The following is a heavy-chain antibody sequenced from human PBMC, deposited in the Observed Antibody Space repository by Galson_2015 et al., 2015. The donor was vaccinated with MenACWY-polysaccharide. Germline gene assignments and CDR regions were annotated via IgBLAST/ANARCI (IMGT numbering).Heavy chain of an antibody. J-gene: IGHJ5*02. V-gene: IGHV3-23*01. CDR1: GFPFSRYD. CDR2: FSGTDDNT. D-gene: IGHD2-15*01. Sequence: SLRLSCAASGFPFSRYDMTWVRQAPGKGLEWVSTFSGTDDNTYYAASVKGRFTISRDNSKNTLYLQMNSLRAEDTAIYYCAKGGGSFDVWGQGALRTVPP. CDR3: AKGGGSFDV.